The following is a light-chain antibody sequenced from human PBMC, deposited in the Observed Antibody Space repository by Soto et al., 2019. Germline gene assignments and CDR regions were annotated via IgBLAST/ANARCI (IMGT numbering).Light chain of an antibody. CDR3: LQYNNWPPT. Sequence: DIQMTHSPSSLSSSVGDRVTITCRASQVINIDLIWYHQKPGKAPKRLIYAASSLQSGVPSRFSGSGFGTEFTLTISSLQSEDFAFYFCLQYNNWPPTFGQGTKVDIK. V-gene: IGKV1-17*01. CDR1: QVINID. CDR2: AAS. J-gene: IGKJ1*01.